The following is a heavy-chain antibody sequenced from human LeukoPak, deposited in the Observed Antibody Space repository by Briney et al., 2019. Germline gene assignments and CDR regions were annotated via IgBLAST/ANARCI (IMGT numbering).Heavy chain of an antibody. CDR1: GGSISSYY. CDR3: AREHPYYDILTGYYPDAFDI. CDR2: IYYSGST. J-gene: IGHJ3*02. Sequence: SETLSLTCTVSGGSISSYYWSWIRQPPGKGLEWIGYIYYSGSTNYNPSLKSRVTISVDTSKNQFSLKLSSVTAADTAVHYCAREHPYYDILTGYYPDAFDIWGQGTMVTVSS. V-gene: IGHV4-59*01. D-gene: IGHD3-9*01.